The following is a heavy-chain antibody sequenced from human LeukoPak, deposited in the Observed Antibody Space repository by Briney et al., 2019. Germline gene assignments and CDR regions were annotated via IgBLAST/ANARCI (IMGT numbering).Heavy chain of an antibody. CDR2: ISSPSSTI. V-gene: IGHV3-48*03. J-gene: IGHJ6*04. D-gene: IGHD3-10*02. CDR3: AELGITMIGGV. CDR1: GFTFSSYE. Sequence: GGSLRLSCAASGFTFSSYEMNWVRQAPGKGLEWVSYISSPSSTIYYADSVKGRFTISRDNAKSSLYLQMNSLRAEDTAVYYCAELGITMIGGVRGKGTTVTISS.